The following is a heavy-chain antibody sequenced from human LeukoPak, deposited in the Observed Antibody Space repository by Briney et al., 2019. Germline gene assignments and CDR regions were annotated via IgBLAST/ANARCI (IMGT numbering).Heavy chain of an antibody. CDR1: GGSISSYY. J-gene: IGHJ4*02. CDR2: IYYSGST. D-gene: IGHD3-3*01. CDR3: ARGKYYDFWSGEEGY. Sequence: SSETLSLTCTVSGGSISSYYWSWIRQPPGKGLEWIGYIYYSGSTNYNPSLKSRVTISVDTSKNQFSLKLSSVTAADTAVYYCARGKYYDFWSGEEGYWGQGTLVTVSS. V-gene: IGHV4-59*01.